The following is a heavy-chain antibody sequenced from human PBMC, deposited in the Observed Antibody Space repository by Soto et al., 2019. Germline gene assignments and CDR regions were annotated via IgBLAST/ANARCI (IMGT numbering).Heavy chain of an antibody. V-gene: IGHV4-4*02. CDR1: GGSISSSNW. Sequence: SETLSLTCAVSGGSISSSNWWSWVRQPPGKGLEWIGEIYHSGSTNYNPSLKSRVTISVDKSKNQFSLKLSSVTAADTAVYYCARDRGEQQLVRMGYFDYWGQGTLVTVS. J-gene: IGHJ4*02. D-gene: IGHD6-13*01. CDR2: IYHSGST. CDR3: ARDRGEQQLVRMGYFDY.